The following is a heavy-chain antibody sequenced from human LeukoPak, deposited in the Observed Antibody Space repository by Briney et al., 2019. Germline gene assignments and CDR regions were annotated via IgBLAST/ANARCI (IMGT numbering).Heavy chain of an antibody. CDR2: IIPIFGTA. Sequence: GASVTVSCKASGGTFSSYAISWVRQAPGQGLEWMGGIIPIFGTANYAQKFQGRVTITADESTSTAYMELSSLIFEDTAMYYCARADLGYRDWGQGTLVTVSA. CDR1: GGTFSSYA. V-gene: IGHV1-69*13. D-gene: IGHD5-12*01. J-gene: IGHJ4*02. CDR3: ARADLGYRD.